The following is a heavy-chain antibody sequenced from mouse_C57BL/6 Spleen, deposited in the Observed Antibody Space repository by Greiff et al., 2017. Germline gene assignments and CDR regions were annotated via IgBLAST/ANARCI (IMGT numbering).Heavy chain of an antibody. Sequence: QVQLQQSGAELVRPGASVKLSCKASGYTFTDYYINWVKQRPGQGLEWIARIYPGSGNTYYNEKFKGKATLTAEKSSSTAYMQLSSLTSEDSAVYFCARNYGNYDLYFDVWGTGTTVTVTS. CDR1: GYTFTDYY. V-gene: IGHV1-76*01. CDR2: IYPGSGNT. CDR3: ARNYGNYDLYFDV. D-gene: IGHD2-1*01. J-gene: IGHJ1*03.